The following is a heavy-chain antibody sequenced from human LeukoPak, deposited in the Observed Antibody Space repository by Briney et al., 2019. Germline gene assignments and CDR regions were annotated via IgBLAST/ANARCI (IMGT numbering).Heavy chain of an antibody. CDR1: GVSISSYY. D-gene: IGHD2-15*01. CDR3: ARDWRYCSVGSCSYYFDY. CDR2: IYTSGST. Sequence: SETLSLTCSVSGVSISSYYWSWIRQPAGEGLEWIGRIYTSGSTNYNPSLNSRVTISVDKSKNHLSLNLSSVTAADTAFYYCARDWRYCSVGSCSYYFDYWGQGALVTVSS. V-gene: IGHV4-4*07. J-gene: IGHJ4*02.